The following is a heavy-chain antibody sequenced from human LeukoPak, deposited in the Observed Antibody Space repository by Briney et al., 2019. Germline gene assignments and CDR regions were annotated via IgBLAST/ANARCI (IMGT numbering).Heavy chain of an antibody. CDR1: GFTFSSDG. CDR2: ISNDGSNI. CDR3: AKLAIYDYVWGSYRRTLDY. V-gene: IGHV3-30*18. J-gene: IGHJ4*02. D-gene: IGHD3-16*02. Sequence: GGSLRLSCAASGFTFSSDGMHWVRQAPGKGLEWVAVISNDGSNIYYADSVKGRFTIPRDNSKNTLYLQMDSLRPEDTAVYFCAKLAIYDYVWGSYRRTLDYWGQGTLVTVSS.